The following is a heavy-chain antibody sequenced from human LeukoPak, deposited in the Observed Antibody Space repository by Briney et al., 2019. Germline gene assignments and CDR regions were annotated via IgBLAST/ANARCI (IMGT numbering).Heavy chain of an antibody. CDR2: MHTSGSS. CDR1: GGSISSYY. D-gene: IGHD1-26*01. Sequence: LETLSLTCTVSGGSISSYYWSWIRQPAGKGLEWIGRMHTSGSSNYNFSLKSRVTMSGDTSKNQFSLKLSSVTAADTAVYYCARDRYWYSGSYWAFDYWGQGTLVTVSS. J-gene: IGHJ4*02. V-gene: IGHV4-4*07. CDR3: ARDRYWYSGSYWAFDY.